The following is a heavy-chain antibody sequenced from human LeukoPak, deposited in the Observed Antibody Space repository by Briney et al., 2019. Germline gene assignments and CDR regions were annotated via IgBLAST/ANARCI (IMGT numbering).Heavy chain of an antibody. Sequence: GGSLRLSCVASGFTFSAYCMHWIRQGPEKGLEWVSRICPDGSVVNHADSVKGRFTTSRDNAKNTVFLQMNSLRVDDTAVYYCVRDLREADHWGLGTLVTVSS. CDR1: GFTFSAYC. CDR2: ICPDGSVV. J-gene: IGHJ4*02. V-gene: IGHV3-74*01. D-gene: IGHD3-10*01. CDR3: VRDLREADH.